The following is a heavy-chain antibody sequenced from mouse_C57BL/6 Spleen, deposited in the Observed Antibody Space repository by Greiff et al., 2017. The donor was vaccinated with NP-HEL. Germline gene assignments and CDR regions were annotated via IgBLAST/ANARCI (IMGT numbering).Heavy chain of an antibody. V-gene: IGHV2-4*01. D-gene: IGHD1-1*01. Sequence: QVQLQQSGPGLVQPSQSLSITCTVSGFSLTSYGVHWVRQPPGKGLEWLGVIWSGGSTDYNAAFISRLSISKDNSKSQVFFKMNSLQADDTAIYYCAKTSYYYGSSSRYFDVWGTGTTVTVSS. CDR1: GFSLTSYG. CDR3: AKTSYYYGSSSRYFDV. CDR2: IWSGGST. J-gene: IGHJ1*03.